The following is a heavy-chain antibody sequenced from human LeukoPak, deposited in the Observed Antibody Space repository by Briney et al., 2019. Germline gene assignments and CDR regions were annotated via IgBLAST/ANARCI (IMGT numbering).Heavy chain of an antibody. CDR3: ARGFVGERGYY. J-gene: IGHJ4*02. CDR2: ISSSGSYI. V-gene: IGHV3-21*01. Sequence: GGSLRLSCAASGLTFSSYSMNWVRQAPGKGLEWVSSISSSGSYIYYADSVKGRFTISRDNAKNSLYLQMNSLRAEDTAVYYCARGFVGERGYYWGQGTLVTVSS. D-gene: IGHD3-10*01. CDR1: GLTFSSYS.